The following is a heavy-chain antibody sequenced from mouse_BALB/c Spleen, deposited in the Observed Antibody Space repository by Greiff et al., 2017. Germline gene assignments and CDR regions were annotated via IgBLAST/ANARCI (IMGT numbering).Heavy chain of an antibody. CDR2: ISYSGST. CDR3: ARLFDGYAY. V-gene: IGHV3-2*02. Sequence: EVQLVESGPGLVKPSQSLSLTCTVTGYSITSDYAWNWIRQFPGNKLEWMGYISYSGSTSYNPSLKSRISITRDTSKNQFFLQLNSVTTEDTATYYCARLFDGYAYWGQGTLVTVSA. J-gene: IGHJ3*01. D-gene: IGHD2-3*01. CDR1: GYSITSDYA.